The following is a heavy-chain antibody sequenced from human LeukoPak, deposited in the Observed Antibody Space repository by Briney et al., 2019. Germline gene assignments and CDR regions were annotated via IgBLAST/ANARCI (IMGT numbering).Heavy chain of an antibody. V-gene: IGHV3-53*01. CDR3: ARRIAGTATGGYFEP. CDR2: LYSGGNT. J-gene: IGHJ2*01. CDR1: GFTVSSNY. Sequence: PGGSLRLSCAVSGFTVSSNYMSWVRQAPGKGLEWVSFLYSGGNTYYADSVKGRFTISRDNAKNSLYLQMNSQRADDTAVYYCARRIAGTATGGYFEPWGRGTLVSVSS. D-gene: IGHD6-13*01.